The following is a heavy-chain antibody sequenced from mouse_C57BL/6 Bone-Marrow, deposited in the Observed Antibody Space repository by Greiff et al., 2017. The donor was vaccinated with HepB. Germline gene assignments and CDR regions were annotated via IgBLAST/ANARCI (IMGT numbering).Heavy chain of an antibody. Sequence: EVQGVESGGGLVQSGRSLRLSCATSGFTFSDFYMEWVRQAPGKGLEWIAASRNKANDYTTEYSASVKGRFIVSRDTSQSILYLQMNALRAEDTAIYYCARDALTGTGFDYWGQGTTLTVSS. D-gene: IGHD4-1*01. J-gene: IGHJ2*01. CDR1: GFTFSDFY. CDR2: SRNKANDYTT. V-gene: IGHV7-1*01. CDR3: ARDALTGTGFDY.